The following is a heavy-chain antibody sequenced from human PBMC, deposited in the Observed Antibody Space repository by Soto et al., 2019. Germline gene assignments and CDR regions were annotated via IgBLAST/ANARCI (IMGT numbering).Heavy chain of an antibody. CDR3: ARNDGYLWFDP. V-gene: IGHV3-9*01. D-gene: IGHD5-18*01. Sequence: EVQLVESGGGLVQPGRSLRLSCAASGFTFDDYAMHWVRQAPGKGLEWVSGISWNSGSIGYADSVKGRFTISRDNAKNSLYLQMNSLRAEDTAVYYCARNDGYLWFDPWGQGTLVTVSS. J-gene: IGHJ5*02. CDR1: GFTFDDYA. CDR2: ISWNSGSI.